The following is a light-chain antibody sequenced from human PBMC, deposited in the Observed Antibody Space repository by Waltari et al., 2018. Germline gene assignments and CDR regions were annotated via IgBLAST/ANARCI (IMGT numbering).Light chain of an antibody. J-gene: IGKJ1*01. CDR1: QRLSGN. V-gene: IGKV3D-15*01. CDR3: QQYDYWPWT. Sequence: EVVMTQSPVTLSLSPGXXATLSCRASQRLSGNFAEFQQKPGQPPRLLIFGTSTRATGVPARFSGSGSGTEFSLTISSLQPEDFATYYCQQYDYWPWTFGQGTRVEAK. CDR2: GTS.